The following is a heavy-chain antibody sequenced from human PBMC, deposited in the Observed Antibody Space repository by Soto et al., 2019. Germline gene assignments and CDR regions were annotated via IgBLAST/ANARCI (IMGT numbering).Heavy chain of an antibody. V-gene: IGHV3-49*04. J-gene: IGHJ4*01. CDR2: IRNKSYQETP. CDR3: AGAEIPNSAYFSHY. Sequence: GGSLRLSCTGSGFTFGDYAISWVRQAPGKGLEWVGLIRNKSYQETPEYAAAVKGRFTISRDTSNSIAYLQMSSLKIEDSGVYYRAGAEIPNSAYFSHYWGQGTPVTVSS. D-gene: IGHD6-13*01. CDR1: GFTFGDYA.